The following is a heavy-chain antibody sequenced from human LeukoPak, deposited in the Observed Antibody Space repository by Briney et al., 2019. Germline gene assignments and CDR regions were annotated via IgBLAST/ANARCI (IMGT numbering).Heavy chain of an antibody. CDR1: GYTFAGYY. Sequence: ASVKVSCKASGYTFAGYYMHWVRQAPGKGLEWMAWINPKTGGTNYALRFRGRVTMTRDTSISTAYMDLSRLRSDDTAVYYCASTDTTMAEYYFAYCGQGSLVTVSS. CDR2: INPKTGGT. V-gene: IGHV1-2*02. D-gene: IGHD5-18*01. CDR3: ASTDTTMAEYYFAY. J-gene: IGHJ4*02.